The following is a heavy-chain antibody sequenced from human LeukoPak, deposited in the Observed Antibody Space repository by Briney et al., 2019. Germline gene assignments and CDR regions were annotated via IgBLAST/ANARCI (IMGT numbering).Heavy chain of an antibody. CDR2: INPNSGGT. D-gene: IGHD3-10*01. V-gene: IGHV1-2*02. CDR3: ARNPSHYYGSGSYIRLDY. Sequence: ASVKVSCKASGYTFTGYYMHWVRQAPGQGLEWMGWINPNSGGTNYAQKFQGRVTMTRDTSISTAYMELSRLRSDDTAVYYCARNPSHYYGSGSYIRLDYWGQGTLVTVSS. CDR1: GYTFTGYY. J-gene: IGHJ4*02.